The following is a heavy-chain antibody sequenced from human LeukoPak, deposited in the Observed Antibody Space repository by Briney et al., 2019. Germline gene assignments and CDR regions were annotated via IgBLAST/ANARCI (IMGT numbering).Heavy chain of an antibody. CDR1: GYTFTSYY. CDR3: AREGDHFWSGLNRGYNWLDP. Sequence: ASVKVSCKASGYTFTSYYMHWVRQAPGQGLEWMGIINPSGGSTSYAQKFQGRVTMTRDMSTSTVYMELSSLRSEDTAVYYCAREGDHFWSGLNRGYNWLDPWGQGTLVTVSS. V-gene: IGHV1-46*01. J-gene: IGHJ5*02. D-gene: IGHD3-3*02. CDR2: INPSGGST.